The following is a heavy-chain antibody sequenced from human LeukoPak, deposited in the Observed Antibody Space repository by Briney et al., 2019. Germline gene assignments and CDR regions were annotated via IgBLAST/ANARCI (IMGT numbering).Heavy chain of an antibody. D-gene: IGHD5-24*01. CDR1: GYTFTAQY. CDR3: ARVVMATMFGVERPGDY. J-gene: IGHJ4*02. CDR2: INPNSGGT. Sequence: ASVKVSCKASGYTFTAQYIHWVRQAPGQGLEWMGWINPNSGGTNYAQTFQGRVTMTRDTSISTAYMELSRLRSDDTAVYYCARVVMATMFGVERPGDYWGQGTLVTVSS. V-gene: IGHV1-2*02.